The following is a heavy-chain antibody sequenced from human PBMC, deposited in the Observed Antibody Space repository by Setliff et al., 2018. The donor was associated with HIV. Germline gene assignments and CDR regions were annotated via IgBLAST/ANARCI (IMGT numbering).Heavy chain of an antibody. CDR3: ARRLGATVFYYFDY. J-gene: IGHJ4*02. Sequence: SETLSLTCTVSGGSISSHFWSWIRQPPGKGLEWIGTVSYSSSTNYNPSLKSRVTISVDTSENQFSLKLSSVTAADTAVYYCARRLGATVFYYFDYWGQGTLVTVSS. CDR2: VSYSSST. D-gene: IGHD3-16*01. CDR1: GGSISSHF. V-gene: IGHV4-59*11.